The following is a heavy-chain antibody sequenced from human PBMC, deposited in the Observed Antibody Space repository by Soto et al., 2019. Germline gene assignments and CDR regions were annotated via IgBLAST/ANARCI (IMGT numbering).Heavy chain of an antibody. V-gene: IGHV3-30*18. Sequence: PGGSLRLSCAASGFTFSSYGMHWVRQAPGKGLEWVAVISYDGSNKYYADSVKGRFTISRDNSKNTLYLQMNSLRAEDTAVYYCAKELHGQLVPNSFDYWGQGTLVTVSS. J-gene: IGHJ4*02. CDR3: AKELHGQLVPNSFDY. D-gene: IGHD6-13*01. CDR1: GFTFSSYG. CDR2: ISYDGSNK.